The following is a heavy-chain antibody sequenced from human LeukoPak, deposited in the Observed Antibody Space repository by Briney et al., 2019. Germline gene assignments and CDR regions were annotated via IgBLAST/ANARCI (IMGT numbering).Heavy chain of an antibody. V-gene: IGHV1-69*05. CDR1: GGTFSSYA. CDR3: ATPQYCYDSSAPPPFDC. Sequence: SVKVSCKASGGTFSSYAISWVRQAPGQGLEWMGGIIPIFGTANYAQKFQGRVTITTDESTSTAYMELSSLRSEDTAVYYYATPQYCYDSSAPPPFDCWGQGTLVTVSS. CDR2: IIPIFGTA. D-gene: IGHD3-22*01. J-gene: IGHJ4*02.